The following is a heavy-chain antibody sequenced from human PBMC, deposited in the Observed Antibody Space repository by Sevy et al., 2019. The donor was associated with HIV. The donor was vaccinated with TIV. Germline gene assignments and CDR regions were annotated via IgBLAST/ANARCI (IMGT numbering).Heavy chain of an antibody. D-gene: IGHD3-16*02. CDR2: ITGGSSYI. J-gene: IGHJ4*02. CDR1: GFTFSSYT. CDR3: AREAKYDYVWGSYRLPPYY. V-gene: IGHV3-21*01. Sequence: GGSLRLSCAASGFTFSSYTMNWVRQAPGKGLEWVSSITGGSSYIYYADSVKGRFTISRDNAKNSLYLQMNSLRAEDTAVYYCAREAKYDYVWGSYRLPPYYWGQGTLVTVSS.